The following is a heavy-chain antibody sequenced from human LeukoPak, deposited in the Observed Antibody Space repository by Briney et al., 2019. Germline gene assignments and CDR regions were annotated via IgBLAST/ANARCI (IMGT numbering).Heavy chain of an antibody. CDR3: ARGGYSGYDRDAFDI. J-gene: IGHJ3*02. Sequence: PGRSLRLSCAASGFTVSSNYMSWVRQAPGKGLEWVSVIYSDDSTYYADSVKGRFTISRHNSKNTLYLQMNSLRAEDTAVYYCARGGYSGYDRDAFDIWGRGTMVTVSS. D-gene: IGHD5-12*01. CDR1: GFTVSSNY. CDR2: IYSDDST. V-gene: IGHV3-53*04.